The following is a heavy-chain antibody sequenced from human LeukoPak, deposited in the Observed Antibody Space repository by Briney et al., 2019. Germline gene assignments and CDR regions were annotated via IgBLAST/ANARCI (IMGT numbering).Heavy chain of an antibody. D-gene: IGHD1-26*01. Sequence: SETLSLTCTVSGGSITNYYWSWIRQPPGKGLEWIGEINHSGSTNYNPSLKSRVTISVDTSKNQFSLKLSSVTAADTAVYYCARGSGYSGSYHRHWGQGTLVTVSS. CDR1: GGSITNYY. V-gene: IGHV4-34*01. CDR2: INHSGST. CDR3: ARGSGYSGSYHRH. J-gene: IGHJ4*02.